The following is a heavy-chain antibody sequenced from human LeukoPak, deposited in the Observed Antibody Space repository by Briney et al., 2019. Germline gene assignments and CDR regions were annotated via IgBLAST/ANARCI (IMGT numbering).Heavy chain of an antibody. CDR3: ARQPSGHYGKSGYYPYYFDY. D-gene: IGHD3-22*01. CDR2: VFYDGGT. CDR1: GGSISNFY. J-gene: IGHJ4*02. V-gene: IGHV4-59*08. Sequence: SETLSLTCIVSGGSISNFYWSWVRQPPGKGLEWIGYVFYDGGTRYAASLESRVTISLDTSKNQFTLRLSSVTAADTAFYYCARQPSGHYGKSGYYPYYFDYWGQGALVTVSS.